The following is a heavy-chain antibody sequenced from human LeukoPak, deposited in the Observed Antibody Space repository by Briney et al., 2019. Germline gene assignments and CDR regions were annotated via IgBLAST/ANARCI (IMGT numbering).Heavy chain of an antibody. V-gene: IGHV4-34*01. CDR3: ARDGGSNNYWFDS. Sequence: SETLSLTCGVYEGSFSDYYWSWSRQPPGKGLEWIGEINRRGTTNYNPSLKTRVTISIDTSKNQFALKLTPVTAADTAVYYCARDGGSNNYWFDSWGQGTLVTVSS. J-gene: IGHJ5*01. D-gene: IGHD4-23*01. CDR1: EGSFSDYY. CDR2: INRRGTT.